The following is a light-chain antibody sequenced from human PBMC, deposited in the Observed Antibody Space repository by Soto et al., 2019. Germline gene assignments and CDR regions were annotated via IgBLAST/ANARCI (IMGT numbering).Light chain of an antibody. CDR1: NSDIGDWNY. Sequence: QSVLTQPASVSESPGQSITISCTGANSDIGDWNYVSWYQQYPGKAPKVIIYEVNYRPSGVSYRFSGSKSGNTASLTISGLQAEDEADYYCSSFSSGTTLFVFGGGTQLTVL. CDR2: EVN. V-gene: IGLV2-14*01. J-gene: IGLJ7*01. CDR3: SSFSSGTTLFV.